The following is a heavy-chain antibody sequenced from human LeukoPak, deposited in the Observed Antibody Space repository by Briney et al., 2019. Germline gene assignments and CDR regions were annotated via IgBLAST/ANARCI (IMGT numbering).Heavy chain of an antibody. CDR3: AKGSLTAHYTFEY. Sequence: GGSLRLSCATSGFTFSTYAMSWVRQAPGKGLEWVSSISDSGANTYYADSVKGRITISRDKSKNTLNLQMNSLRAEDTAIYYCAKGSLTAHYTFEYRGQGTLVTVSS. CDR1: GFTFSTYA. J-gene: IGHJ4*02. V-gene: IGHV3-23*01. CDR2: ISDSGANT. D-gene: IGHD3-9*01.